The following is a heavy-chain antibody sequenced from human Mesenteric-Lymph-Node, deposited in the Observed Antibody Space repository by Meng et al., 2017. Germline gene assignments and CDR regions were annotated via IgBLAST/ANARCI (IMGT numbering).Heavy chain of an antibody. CDR2: MNPNSGNT. D-gene: IGHD1-14*01. Sequence: ASVKVSCKASGYTFTSYDINWVRQATGQGLEWMGWMNPNSGNTGYAQKFQGRVTMTRNTSISTAYMELSSLRSEDMAVYYCAGGSGRTKNWFDPWGQGTLVTVSS. V-gene: IGHV1-8*01. CDR1: GYTFTSYD. CDR3: AGGSGRTKNWFDP. J-gene: IGHJ5*02.